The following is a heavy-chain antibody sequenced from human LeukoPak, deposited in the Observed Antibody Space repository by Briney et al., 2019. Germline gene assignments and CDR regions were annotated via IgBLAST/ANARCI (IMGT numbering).Heavy chain of an antibody. V-gene: IGHV4-59*12. D-gene: IGHD3-22*01. CDR1: GGSISSYY. CDR3: ARGESRDSSGYYYHY. J-gene: IGHJ4*02. CDR2: IYYSGST. Sequence: PSETLSLTCTVSGGSISSYYWSWIRQPPGKGLEWIGYIYYSGSTNYNPSLKSRVTISVDTSKNQFSLKLSSVTAADTAVYYCARGESRDSSGYYYHYWGQGTLVTVSS.